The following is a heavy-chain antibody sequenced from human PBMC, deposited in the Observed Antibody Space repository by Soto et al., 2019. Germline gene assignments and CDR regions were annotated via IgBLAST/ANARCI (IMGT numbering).Heavy chain of an antibody. CDR2: IFYTGST. D-gene: IGHD3-10*01. J-gene: IGHJ6*02. Sequence: PSETLSLTCPVFGGSIDSYFWSWLRQPPGKGLEWIGYIFYTGSTNYNPSLKSRVTISVDTSKNQFSLKLSSVTAADTAVYYCARDLRERWTGTCGVEVWCQGSPVTVSS. V-gene: IGHV4-59*01. CDR1: GGSIDSYF. CDR3: ARDLRERWTGTCGVEV.